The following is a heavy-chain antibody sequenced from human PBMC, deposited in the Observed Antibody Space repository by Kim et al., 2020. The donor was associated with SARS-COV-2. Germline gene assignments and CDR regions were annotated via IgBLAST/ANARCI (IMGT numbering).Heavy chain of an antibody. CDR2: IKSKTDGGTT. Sequence: GGSLRLSCAASGFTFSNAWMSWVRQAPGKGLEWVGRIKSKTDGGTTDYAAPVKGRFTISRDDSKNTLYLQMNSLKTEDTAVYYCTGVYGMITFGGVMGIDYWGQGTLVTVSS. D-gene: IGHD3-16*01. CDR3: TGVYGMITFGGVMGIDY. V-gene: IGHV3-15*01. CDR1: GFTFSNAW. J-gene: IGHJ4*02.